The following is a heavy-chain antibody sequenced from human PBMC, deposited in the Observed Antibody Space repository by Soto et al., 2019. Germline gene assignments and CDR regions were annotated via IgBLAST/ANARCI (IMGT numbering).Heavy chain of an antibody. CDR3: GTSPCLLLSLGELLRTHYYYGMDV. V-gene: IGHV1-18*01. D-gene: IGHD3-10*01. CDR2: ISAPNGNT. Sequence: ASVKVSCKASGYTFTSYGISWVRQAPGQGLEWMGWISAPNGNTNYAQKLQGRVTTTTDTSTSTASMQLRSRRSADTAVYYCGTSPCLLLSLGELLRTHYYYGMDVWGAGTTVTVCS. J-gene: IGHJ6*04. CDR1: GYTFTSYG.